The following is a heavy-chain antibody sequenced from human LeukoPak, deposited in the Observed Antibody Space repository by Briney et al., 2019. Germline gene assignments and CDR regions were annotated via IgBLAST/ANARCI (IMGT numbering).Heavy chain of an antibody. J-gene: IGHJ6*02. D-gene: IGHD5-18*01. CDR3: ARDHPAMVNRYYYGMDV. V-gene: IGHV1-18*01. Sequence: GASVKVSCTASGYSFTSYGMTWVRQAPGQGLEWMGWISAYNGNTNYAQKLQGRVTMTTDTSTSTAYMELRSLRSDDTAVYYCARDHPAMVNRYYYGMDVWGQGTTVTVSS. CDR1: GYSFTSYG. CDR2: ISAYNGNT.